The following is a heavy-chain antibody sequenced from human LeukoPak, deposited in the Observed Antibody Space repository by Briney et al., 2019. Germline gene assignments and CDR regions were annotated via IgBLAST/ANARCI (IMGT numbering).Heavy chain of an antibody. CDR1: GFTFSSYE. Sequence: GGSLRLSCAASGFTFSSYEMNWVRQAPGKGLEWVSYISSSGSTIYYADSVKGRFTISRDNAKNSLYLQMNSLRAEDTAVYYCARDLGQYDYVWGSYLNDAFDIWGQGTMVTVSS. V-gene: IGHV3-48*03. J-gene: IGHJ3*02. D-gene: IGHD3-16*02. CDR3: ARDLGQYDYVWGSYLNDAFDI. CDR2: ISSSGSTI.